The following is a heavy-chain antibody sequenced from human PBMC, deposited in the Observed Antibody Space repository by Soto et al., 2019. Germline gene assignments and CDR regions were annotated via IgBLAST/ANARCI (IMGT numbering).Heavy chain of an antibody. CDR3: AKDPIGLLWFGELLPEAY. CDR2: ISYDGSNK. CDR1: GFTFSSYG. Sequence: HVQLVESGGGVVQPGRSLRLSCAASGFTFSSYGMHWVRQAPGKGLEWVAVISYDGSNKYYADSVKGRFTISRDNSKNTLYLQMNSLRAEDTAVYYCAKDPIGLLWFGELLPEAYWGQGTLVTVSS. J-gene: IGHJ4*02. D-gene: IGHD3-10*01. V-gene: IGHV3-30*18.